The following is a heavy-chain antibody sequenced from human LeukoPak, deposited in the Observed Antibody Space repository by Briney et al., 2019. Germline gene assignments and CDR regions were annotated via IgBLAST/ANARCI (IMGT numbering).Heavy chain of an antibody. CDR2: INPNSGVT. CDR3: ARAEDYGDHWYFDL. V-gene: IGHV1-2*04. Sequence: ASVKVSCKASGYTFTGYYMHWVRQAPGQGLEWMGWINPNSGVTNYAQKFQGWVTMTRDTSISTAYMELSRLRSDDTAVYYCARAEDYGDHWYFDLWGRGTLVTVSS. CDR1: GYTFTGYY. J-gene: IGHJ2*01. D-gene: IGHD4-17*01.